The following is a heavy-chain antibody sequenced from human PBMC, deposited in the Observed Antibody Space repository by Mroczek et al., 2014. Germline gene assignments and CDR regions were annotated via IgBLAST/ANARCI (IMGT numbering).Heavy chain of an antibody. D-gene: IGHD5-18*01. CDR2: ISYDGSNK. CDR3: ARESGRGYSYGLSFDY. V-gene: IGHV3-30-3*01. J-gene: IGHJ4*02. CDR1: GFTFSSYA. Sequence: ESGGGVVQPGRSLRLSCAASGFTFSSYAMHWVRQAPGKGLEWVAVISYDGSNKYYADSVKGRFTISRDNSKNTLYLQMNSLRAEDTAVYYCARESGRGYSYGLSFDYWGQGTLVTVSS.